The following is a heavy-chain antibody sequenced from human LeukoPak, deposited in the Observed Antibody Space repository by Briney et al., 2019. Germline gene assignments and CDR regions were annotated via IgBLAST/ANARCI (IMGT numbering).Heavy chain of an antibody. D-gene: IGHD3-10*01. CDR1: GGSFSSYY. CDR2: INHSGST. Sequence: PSETLSLTCAVYGGSFSSYYWNWTRQPPGKGLEWIGEINHSGSTNYNPSLKSRVTISVDTSKNQFSLKLSSVTAADTAVYYCARALNYYDSGSYYTFDYWGQGTLVTVSS. CDR3: ARALNYYDSGSYYTFDY. V-gene: IGHV4-34*01. J-gene: IGHJ4*02.